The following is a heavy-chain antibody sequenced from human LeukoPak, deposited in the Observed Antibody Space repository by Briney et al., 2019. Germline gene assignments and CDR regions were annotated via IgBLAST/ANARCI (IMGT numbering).Heavy chain of an antibody. CDR3: ARGDSRGAATNYGDYEATDY. Sequence: PGGSLRLSCAASGFTFSSYWMSSVRQTPGKGLERVANIRQDGSEIYYVDSVKGRFTISRDNAKNSLYLQMNSLRAEDTALYYCARGDSRGAATNYGDYEATDYWGQGTLVTVSS. CDR1: GFTFSSYW. J-gene: IGHJ4*02. CDR2: IRQDGSEI. V-gene: IGHV3-7*01. D-gene: IGHD4-17*01.